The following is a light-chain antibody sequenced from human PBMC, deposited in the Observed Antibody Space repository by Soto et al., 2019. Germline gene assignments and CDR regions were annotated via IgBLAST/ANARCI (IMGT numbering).Light chain of an antibody. V-gene: IGKV1-27*01. J-gene: IGKJ1*01. CDR2: AAS. Sequence: DKKMTQSPSTLSTSVEDRITITCRASQGISNDVGWYQQKPGKVPKLLIYAASTLQSGVPSRFSVSGSGTDFTLTISSLQPEDVATDYCQKYNSALWTFGQGTKV. CDR3: QKYNSALWT. CDR1: QGISND.